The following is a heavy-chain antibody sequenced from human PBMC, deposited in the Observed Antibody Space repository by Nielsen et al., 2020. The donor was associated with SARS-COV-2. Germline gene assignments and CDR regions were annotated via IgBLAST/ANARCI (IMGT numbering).Heavy chain of an antibody. V-gene: IGHV3-66*01. D-gene: IGHD5-18*01. J-gene: IGHJ4*02. CDR2: IYSGGST. CDR3: ARDPNRYSYDY. Sequence: WIRQPPGKGLEWVSVIYSGGSTYYADSVKGRFTISRDNSKNTLYLQMTSLRAEDTAIYYCARDPNRYSYDYWGPGTLVTVSS.